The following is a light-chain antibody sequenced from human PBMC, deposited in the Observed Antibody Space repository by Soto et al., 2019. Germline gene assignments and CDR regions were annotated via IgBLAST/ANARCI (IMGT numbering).Light chain of an antibody. V-gene: IGKV3-20*01. CDR3: QHYGGSSSYT. Sequence: EIVLTQSPATLSLSPGERATLACRASQSVNNNYLAWYQQKPDQAPRLLIYGASSRAAGIPDRFGGSGSGTDFTLTISRLEPEDFAMYYCQHYGGSSSYTFAHGTRLEIK. J-gene: IGKJ2*01. CDR1: QSVNNNY. CDR2: GAS.